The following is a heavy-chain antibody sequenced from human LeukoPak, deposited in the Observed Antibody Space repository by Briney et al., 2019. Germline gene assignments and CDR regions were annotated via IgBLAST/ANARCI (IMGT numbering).Heavy chain of an antibody. CDR3: ARRRGSYFYYYYMDV. V-gene: IGHV4-34*01. Sequence: SETLSLSCAVYGGSFSGYYWSWIRQPPGKGLEWIGEINHSGSTNYNPSLKSRVTISVDTSKNQFSLKLSSVTAADTAVYYCARRRGSYFYYYYMDVWGKGTTVTVSS. D-gene: IGHD3-16*01. J-gene: IGHJ6*03. CDR2: INHSGST. CDR1: GGSFSGYY.